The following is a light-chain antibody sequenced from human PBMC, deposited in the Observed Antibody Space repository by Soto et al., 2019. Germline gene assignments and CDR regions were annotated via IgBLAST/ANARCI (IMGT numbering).Light chain of an antibody. V-gene: IGKV3-11*01. CDR2: DAS. CDR1: QSVSSY. CDR3: QQRSKWPLT. J-gene: IGKJ4*01. Sequence: EIVLTQSPATLSLSPRERATLSCRASQSVSSYLASLQQKPGQAPRLLIYDASNRATGIPARFSGSGSGTDFTLTISSLEPEDFAVYYCQQRSKWPLTFGGGTKVEIK.